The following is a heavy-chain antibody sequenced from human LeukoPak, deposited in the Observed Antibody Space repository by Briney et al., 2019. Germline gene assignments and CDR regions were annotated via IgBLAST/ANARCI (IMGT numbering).Heavy chain of an antibody. CDR3: ARRRKRDGYKIFDY. J-gene: IGHJ4*02. D-gene: IGHD5-24*01. CDR2: INHSGST. Sequence: PSETLSLTCTVSGGSISSYYWSWIRQPPGKGLEWIGEINHSGSTNYNPSLKSRVTISVDTSKNQFSLKLSSVTAADTAVYYCARRRKRDGYKIFDYWGQGTLVTVSS. V-gene: IGHV4-34*01. CDR1: GGSISSYY.